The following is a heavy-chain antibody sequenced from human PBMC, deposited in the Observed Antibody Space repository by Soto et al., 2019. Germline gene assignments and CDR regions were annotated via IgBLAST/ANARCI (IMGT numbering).Heavy chain of an antibody. CDR1: GFTFSSYA. V-gene: IGHV3-23*01. J-gene: IGHJ6*02. CDR3: AKEADTAMVAQGGMDV. Sequence: GGSLRLSCAASGFTFSSYAMSWVRQAPGKGLEWVSAISGSGGSTYYADSVKGRFTISRDNSKNTLYLQMNSLRAEDTAAYYCAKEADTAMVAQGGMDVWGQGTTVTVSS. D-gene: IGHD5-18*01. CDR2: ISGSGGST.